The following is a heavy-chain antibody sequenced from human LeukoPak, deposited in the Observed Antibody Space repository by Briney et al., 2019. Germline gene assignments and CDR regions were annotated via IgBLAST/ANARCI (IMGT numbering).Heavy chain of an antibody. Sequence: PGGSLRLSCAASGFTFSSYWMSWVRQAPGKGLEWVANIKQDGSEKYYVDSVKGRFTISRDNAKNSLYLQMNSLRAEDTAVYYCARVRFVNYDFWSGSETPPSDYWGQGTLVTVSS. CDR2: IKQDGSEK. J-gene: IGHJ4*02. V-gene: IGHV3-7*01. CDR3: ARVRFVNYDFWSGSETPPSDY. CDR1: GFTFSSYW. D-gene: IGHD3-3*01.